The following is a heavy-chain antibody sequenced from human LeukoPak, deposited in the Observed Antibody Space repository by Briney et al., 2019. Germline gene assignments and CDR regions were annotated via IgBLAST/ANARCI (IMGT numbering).Heavy chain of an antibody. CDR3: ARRLHYYDY. CDR1: GGSIISSRDH. Sequence: SETRSLTCSVSGGSIISSRDHWDWIRQPPGKGLEWIASVHYSGTAYYNPSLRSRVTISVDTSKNQFSLKLTSVTAADTSAYYCARRLHYYDYWGQGTLVSVSS. V-gene: IGHV4-39*01. D-gene: IGHD2-21*02. J-gene: IGHJ4*02. CDR2: VHYSGTA.